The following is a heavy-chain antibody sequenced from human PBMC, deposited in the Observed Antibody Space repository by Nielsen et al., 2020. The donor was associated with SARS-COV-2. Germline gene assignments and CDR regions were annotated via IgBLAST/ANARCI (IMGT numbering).Heavy chain of an antibody. D-gene: IGHD4-17*01. V-gene: IGHV1-3*01. Sequence: ASVKVSCKASGYTFTSYAMHWVRQAPGQRLEWMGWISAYNGDTKYAQSFQGRVTMTTDTSTSTAYMDLRSLRSDDTAIYYCARDLNGAYSYFDYWGRGTLVTVSS. CDR1: GYTFTSYA. J-gene: IGHJ4*02. CDR2: ISAYNGDT. CDR3: ARDLNGAYSYFDY.